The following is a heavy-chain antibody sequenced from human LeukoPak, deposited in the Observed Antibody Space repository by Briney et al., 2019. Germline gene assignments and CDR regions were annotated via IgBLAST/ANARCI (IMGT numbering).Heavy chain of an antibody. D-gene: IGHD3-10*01. Sequence: PGGSLRLSCAASGFTSSSYAMHWVRQAPGKGLEWVAVISYDGSNKYYADSVTGRFTISRDNSKNTLYLQMNSLRVEDTAIYYCAKILWFTTGSYIFDYWGQGTLVTVSS. CDR1: GFTSSSYA. CDR2: ISYDGSNK. CDR3: AKILWFTTGSYIFDY. J-gene: IGHJ4*02. V-gene: IGHV3-30*04.